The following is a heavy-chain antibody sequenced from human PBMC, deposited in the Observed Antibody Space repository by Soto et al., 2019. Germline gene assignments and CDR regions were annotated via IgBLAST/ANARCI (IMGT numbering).Heavy chain of an antibody. J-gene: IGHJ3*02. CDR2: ISSNGGST. CDR1: GFTFSSYA. V-gene: IGHV3-64D*08. Sequence: PGGSLRLSCSAPGFTFSSYAIHWVRQAPGEGLEYVSAISSNGGSTYYADSVKGRFTISRDNSKNTLYLQMSSLRAEDTAVYYRVNSFRGSSYSSSWYGHHAFDIWGQGTMVTVSS. CDR3: VNSFRGSSYSSSWYGHHAFDI. D-gene: IGHD6-13*01.